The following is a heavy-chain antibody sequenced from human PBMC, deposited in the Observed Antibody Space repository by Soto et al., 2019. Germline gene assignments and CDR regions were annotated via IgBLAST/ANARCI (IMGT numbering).Heavy chain of an antibody. Sequence: SETLSLTCAVYGGSFSGYYWSWIRQPPGEGLEWIGEINHSGSTNYNPSLKSRVTISVDTSKNQFSLKLSSVTAADTAVYYCARGYPYNGFRKGYGMDVWGQGTTVTVSS. CDR2: INHSGST. D-gene: IGHD2-8*01. CDR3: ARGYPYNGFRKGYGMDV. V-gene: IGHV4-34*01. CDR1: GGSFSGYY. J-gene: IGHJ6*02.